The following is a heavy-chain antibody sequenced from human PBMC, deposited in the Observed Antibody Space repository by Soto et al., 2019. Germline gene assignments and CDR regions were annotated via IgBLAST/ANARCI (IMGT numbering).Heavy chain of an antibody. Sequence: KLVESGGGLVQPGGSLRLSCAASGFNFGTFWMSWVRQAPGKGLEWVASIREDGSEAYYVDSVKGRFTISRDNAKNSLYLQLNSLGVEDTAIYYCASEWQYSFCSPTTCYCYGMDVWGQGTTVTVSS. CDR3: ASEWQYSFCSPTTCYCYGMDV. CDR1: GFNFGTFW. D-gene: IGHD2-21*01. J-gene: IGHJ6*02. V-gene: IGHV3-7*01. CDR2: IREDGSEA.